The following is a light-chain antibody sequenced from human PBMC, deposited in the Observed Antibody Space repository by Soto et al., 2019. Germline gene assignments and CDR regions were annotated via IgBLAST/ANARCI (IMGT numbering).Light chain of an antibody. CDR1: QSVDSY. Sequence: EIVFTESPSSLSLYTGERASLSCRASQSVDSYLVWYQQKPGQAPRLLIFGASNRATGIPARFSGSGSGTDFTLTINSLEPDDFAVYYCQQYKNWLTWTFGQVTKVDI. CDR3: QQYKNWLTWT. V-gene: IGKV3-11*01. CDR2: GAS. J-gene: IGKJ1*01.